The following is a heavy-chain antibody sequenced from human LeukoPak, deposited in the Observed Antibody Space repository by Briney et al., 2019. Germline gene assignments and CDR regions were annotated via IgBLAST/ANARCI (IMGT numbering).Heavy chain of an antibody. J-gene: IGHJ3*02. CDR3: AREYYYDSSGYYGDAFDI. Sequence: SETLSLTCAVYGGSLSGHYWNWIRQPPGKGLEWIGEIHHSGSTNYNPSLKSRVTISVDTSKNQFSLKLSSVTAADTAVYYCAREYYYDSSGYYGDAFDIWGQGTMVTVSS. D-gene: IGHD3-22*01. V-gene: IGHV4-34*01. CDR1: GGSLSGHY. CDR2: IHHSGST.